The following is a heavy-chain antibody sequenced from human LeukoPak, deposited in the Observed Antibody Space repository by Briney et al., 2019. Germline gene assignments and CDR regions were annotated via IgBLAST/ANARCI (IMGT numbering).Heavy chain of an antibody. CDR2: INPNSGGT. D-gene: IGHD2-2*01. V-gene: IGHV1-2*04. Sequence: ASVKVSCKASGYTFTGYYMHWVRQAPGQGLEWIGWINPNSGGTNYAQKFQGWVTMTRDTSISTAYMELSRLRSDDTAVYYCARDPSGEAYCSSTSCLWSGMDVWGQGTTVTVSS. J-gene: IGHJ6*02. CDR1: GYTFTGYY. CDR3: ARDPSGEAYCSSTSCLWSGMDV.